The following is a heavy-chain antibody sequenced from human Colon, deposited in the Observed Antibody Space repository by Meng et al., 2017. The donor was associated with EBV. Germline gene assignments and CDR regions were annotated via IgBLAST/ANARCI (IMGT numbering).Heavy chain of an antibody. Sequence: VLRQWPDHGFVLPSPTLSLSCIVSRGSLSSGDSYWSWIRQPPGKGLEWIGYIYYSGSTYSNASLKSRVTISIDRSKNQFSLKLSSVTAADTAVYYCARDRKHYGERGWFDPWGQGTLVTVSS. D-gene: IGHD4-17*01. CDR3: ARDRKHYGERGWFDP. V-gene: IGHV4-30-4*01. J-gene: IGHJ5*02. CDR2: IYYSGST. CDR1: RGSLSSGDSY.